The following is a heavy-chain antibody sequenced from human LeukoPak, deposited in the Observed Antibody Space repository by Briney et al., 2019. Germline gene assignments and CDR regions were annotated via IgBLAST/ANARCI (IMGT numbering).Heavy chain of an antibody. CDR1: GFTFSSYA. V-gene: IGHV3-30*04. CDR2: ISYHGSNK. J-gene: IGHJ5*02. Sequence: PGGSLRLSCAASGFTFSSYAMHWARQAPGRGLEWVAIISYHGSNKYYADSVKGRFTISRDNSKNTLYLQMNSLRAEDTAAYYCAKDGNYTSGGGWLDPWGQGTLVTVSS. CDR3: AKDGNYTSGGGWLDP. D-gene: IGHD1-26*01.